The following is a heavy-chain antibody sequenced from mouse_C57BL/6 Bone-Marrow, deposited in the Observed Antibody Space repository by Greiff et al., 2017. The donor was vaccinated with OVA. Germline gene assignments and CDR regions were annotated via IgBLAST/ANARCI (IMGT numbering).Heavy chain of an antibody. J-gene: IGHJ4*01. CDR3: GRYPYYYAMDY. V-gene: IGHV1-64*01. CDR2: IHPNSGST. CDR1: GYTFTSYW. Sequence: QVQLQQPGAELVKPGASVKLSCKASGYTFTSYWMHWVKQRPGQGLEWIGMIHPNSGSTNYNEKFKSKATLTVDKSSSTAYMQLSSLTSEDSAVYYCGRYPYYYAMDYWGQGTSVTVSS.